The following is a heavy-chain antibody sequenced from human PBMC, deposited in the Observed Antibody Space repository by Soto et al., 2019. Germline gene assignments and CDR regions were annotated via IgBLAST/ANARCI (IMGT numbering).Heavy chain of an antibody. CDR1: GFTFSTYA. Sequence: PGGSLRLSCAASGFTFSTYAMNWVRQAPGKGLEWVSGISGSGDSTYYADSVKGRFTVSRDNAKNSLYLQMNSLRAEDTAVYYCARDTYYYGSGSYSPWGQGT. J-gene: IGHJ5*02. CDR2: ISGSGDST. D-gene: IGHD3-10*01. CDR3: ARDTYYYGSGSYSP. V-gene: IGHV3-23*01.